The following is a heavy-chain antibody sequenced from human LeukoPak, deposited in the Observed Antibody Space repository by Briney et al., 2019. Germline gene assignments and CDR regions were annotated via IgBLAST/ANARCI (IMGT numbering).Heavy chain of an antibody. J-gene: IGHJ4*02. V-gene: IGHV3-30*03. CDR3: ARGSKSYGDYIRSRIHYFDY. Sequence: GGSLRLSCAASGFTFSSYGMHWVRQAPGKGLEWVAVISYDGSNKYYADSVKGRFTISRGNSKNTLYLQMNSLRAEDTAVYYCARGSKSYGDYIRSRIHYFDYWGQGTLVTVSS. CDR2: ISYDGSNK. CDR1: GFTFSSYG. D-gene: IGHD4-17*01.